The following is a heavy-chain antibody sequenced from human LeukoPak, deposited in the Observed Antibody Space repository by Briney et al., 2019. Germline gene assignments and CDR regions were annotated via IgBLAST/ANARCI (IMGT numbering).Heavy chain of an antibody. CDR2: ISGSGGST. CDR3: AKTAKIWFGELLFG. Sequence: PGGSLRLSCAASGFTFSSYAMNWVRQAPGKGLEWVSAISGSGGSTYYADSVEGRFTISRDNSKNTLYLQMNSLRAEDTAVYYCAKTAKIWFGELLFGGGQGTLVTVSS. J-gene: IGHJ4*02. D-gene: IGHD3-10*01. CDR1: GFTFSSYA. V-gene: IGHV3-23*01.